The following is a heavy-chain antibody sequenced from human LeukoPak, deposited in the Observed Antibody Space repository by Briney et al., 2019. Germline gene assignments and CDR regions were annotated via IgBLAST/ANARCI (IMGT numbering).Heavy chain of an antibody. CDR1: GFTFGNYA. D-gene: IGHD2-15*01. CDR3: ARGRKGCSGGSCFFRSYYYIDV. Sequence: GGSLRLSCAASGFTFGNYAMSWVRQAPGKGLEWVSAISGGSTYYAYSVKGRFTISIDNSKNTLYLQMNSLRSEDTAVYYCARGRKGCSGGSCFFRSYYYIDVWGKGTTVTVAS. CDR2: ISGGST. V-gene: IGHV3-23*01. J-gene: IGHJ6*03.